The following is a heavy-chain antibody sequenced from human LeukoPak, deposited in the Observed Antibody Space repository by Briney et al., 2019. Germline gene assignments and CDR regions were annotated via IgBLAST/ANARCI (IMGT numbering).Heavy chain of an antibody. V-gene: IGHV1-46*01. CDR2: INPSGGST. Sequence: ASVKVSCKASGYTFTSYYMHWVRQAPGQGLEWMGIINPSGGSTSYAQKFQGRVTMTGDTSTSTVYMELSSLRSEDTAVYYCASYSVGATFYYYYGMDVWGQGTTVTVSS. D-gene: IGHD1-26*01. CDR1: GYTFTSYY. J-gene: IGHJ6*02. CDR3: ASYSVGATFYYYYGMDV.